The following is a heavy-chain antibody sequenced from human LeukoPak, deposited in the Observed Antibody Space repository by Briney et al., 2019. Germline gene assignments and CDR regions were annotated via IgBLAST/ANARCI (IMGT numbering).Heavy chain of an antibody. D-gene: IGHD3-10*01. V-gene: IGHV1-18*01. CDR1: GYTFTSYG. CDR2: ISAYNGNT. CDR3: ARVGAWFGESNNWFDP. Sequence: ASVKVSCKASGYTFTSYGISWVRQAPGQGLEWMGWISAYNGNTNYAQKLQGRVTMTTDTSTSTAYMELRSLRSDGTAVYYCARVGAWFGESNNWFDPWGQGTLVTVSS. J-gene: IGHJ5*02.